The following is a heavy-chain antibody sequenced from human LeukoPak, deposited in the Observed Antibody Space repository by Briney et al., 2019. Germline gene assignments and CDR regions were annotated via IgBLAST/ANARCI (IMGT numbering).Heavy chain of an antibody. J-gene: IGHJ4*02. CDR1: GYTLTELS. Sequence: ASVKVSCKVSGYTLTELSMHWVRQAPGKGLEWMGGFDPEDGETIYAQKFQGRVTMTRDTSTSTVYMELSSLRSEDTAVYYCARAQLERRWEFDYWGQGTLVTVSS. V-gene: IGHV1-24*01. CDR3: ARAQLERRWEFDY. D-gene: IGHD1-1*01. CDR2: FDPEDGET.